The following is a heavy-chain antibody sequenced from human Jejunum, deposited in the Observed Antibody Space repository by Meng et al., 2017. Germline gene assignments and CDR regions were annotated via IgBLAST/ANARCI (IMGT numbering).Heavy chain of an antibody. CDR2: IWYDGSKT. Sequence: QVQLVESGGGVVQPGRSLRLSCSASGYTFSTYGMHWVRQAPGKGLDWVAVIWYDGSKTYYADSVKGRFTISRDDSKNTLDLQMNSLRLDDTAVYYCVRDNYGPDYWGQGTLVTVSS. CDR1: GYTFSTYG. D-gene: IGHD3-10*01. V-gene: IGHV3-33*01. J-gene: IGHJ4*02. CDR3: VRDNYGPDY.